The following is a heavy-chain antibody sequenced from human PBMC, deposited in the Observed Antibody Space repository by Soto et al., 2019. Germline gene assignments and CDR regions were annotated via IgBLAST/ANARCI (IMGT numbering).Heavy chain of an antibody. CDR2: IYYSGST. J-gene: IGHJ4*02. D-gene: IGHD2-15*01. CDR3: ARQSGGCSSGSCTSNFDY. Sequence: SETLSLTCTVSGGSISSSSYYWSWIRQPPGKGLEWIGYIYYSGSTNYNPSLKSRVTISVDTSKNQFSLKLSSVTAADTAVYYCARQSGGCSSGSCTSNFDYWGQGTLVTVSS. V-gene: IGHV4-61*05. CDR1: GGSISSSSYY.